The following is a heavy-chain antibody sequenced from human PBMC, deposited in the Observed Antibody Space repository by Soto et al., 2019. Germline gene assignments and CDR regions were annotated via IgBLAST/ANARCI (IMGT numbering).Heavy chain of an antibody. CDR2: ISYDGSNK. CDR1: GFTFSSYA. CDR3: ARDKIAVAGPSDY. Sequence: LRLSCAASGFTFSSYAMHWVRQAPGKGLEWVAVISYDGSNKYYADSVKGRFTISRDNSKNTLYLQMNSLRAEDTAVYYCARDKIAVAGPSDYWGQGTLVTVSS. V-gene: IGHV3-30-3*01. J-gene: IGHJ4*02. D-gene: IGHD6-19*01.